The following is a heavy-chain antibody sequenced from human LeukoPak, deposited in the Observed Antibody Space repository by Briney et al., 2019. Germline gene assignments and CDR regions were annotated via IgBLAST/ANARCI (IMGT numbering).Heavy chain of an antibody. CDR3: ARGLRREQQLLRAFDD. D-gene: IGHD6-13*01. Sequence: GASVKVSCKVSGYTLTELSMHWVRQAPGKGLEWMGGFDPEDGETIYAQKFQGRVTMTEDTSTDTAYMELSSLRSEDTAVYYCARGLRREQQLLRAFDDWGQGTLVTVSS. CDR1: GYTLTELS. J-gene: IGHJ4*02. CDR2: FDPEDGET. V-gene: IGHV1-24*01.